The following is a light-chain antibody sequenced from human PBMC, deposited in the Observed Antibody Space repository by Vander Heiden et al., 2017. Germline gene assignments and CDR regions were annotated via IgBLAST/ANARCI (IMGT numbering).Light chain of an antibody. V-gene: IGKV4-1*01. CDR2: WAS. CDR1: QSVLYSSNNRSY. CDR3: QQYYNTPYT. Sequence: DIVVTQSPDSLTLSLGERATINCKSSQSVLYSSNNRSYLAWYQLKPGQPPKLLMYWASIRESGVPDRFSGSGSATDFTLTISSLQAEDVAVYDCQQYYNTPYTFGQGTKLEIK. J-gene: IGKJ2*01.